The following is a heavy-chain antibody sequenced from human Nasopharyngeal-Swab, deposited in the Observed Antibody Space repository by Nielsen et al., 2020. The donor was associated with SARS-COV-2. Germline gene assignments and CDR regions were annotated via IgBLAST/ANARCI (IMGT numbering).Heavy chain of an antibody. D-gene: IGHD1-20*01. CDR1: GFTFSSYW. CDR3: AAPLTGLHY. Sequence: GGSLRLSCAASGFTFSSYWMHWVRQAPGKGLVWVSRINSEGSSTSYADSVKGRFTISRDSSENTLYLEMNNLTPDDTATYYCAAPLTGLHYWGQGTLVTVSS. V-gene: IGHV3-74*01. CDR2: INSEGSST. J-gene: IGHJ4*02.